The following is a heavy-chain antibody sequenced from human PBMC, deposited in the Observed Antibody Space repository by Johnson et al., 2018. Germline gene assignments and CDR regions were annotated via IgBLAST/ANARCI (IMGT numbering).Heavy chain of an antibody. V-gene: IGHV3-9*01. J-gene: IGHJ3*02. D-gene: IGHD3-9*01. CDR3: VNGPYFEGLREGGAFDM. Sequence: VQSGRSLRVSCAASGFNFDDYAMHWVRQAPGKGLEWVSGISWNSGTSGYADSVKGRFTISRDNGQGSLYLQMNSLRPEDTAVYYCVNGPYFEGLREGGAFDMWGQGTMVTVSA. CDR2: ISWNSGTS. CDR1: GFNFDDYA.